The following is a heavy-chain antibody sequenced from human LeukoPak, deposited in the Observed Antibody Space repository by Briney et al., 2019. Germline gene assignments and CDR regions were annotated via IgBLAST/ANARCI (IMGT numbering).Heavy chain of an antibody. V-gene: IGHV2-70*11. Sequence: VCGPTLVKPTQTLTLTCTFSGFSLSTSGMCGSWIRQPPGKALEWLARIDWDDDKYYSTSLKTRLTISKDTSKNQVVLTMTNMDPVDTATYYCARIQGIAAAGSPFDPWGQGTLVTVSS. D-gene: IGHD6-13*01. CDR1: GFSLSTSGMC. CDR2: IDWDDDK. CDR3: ARIQGIAAAGSPFDP. J-gene: IGHJ5*02.